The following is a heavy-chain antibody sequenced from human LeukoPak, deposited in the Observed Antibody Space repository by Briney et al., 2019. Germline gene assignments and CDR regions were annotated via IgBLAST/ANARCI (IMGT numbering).Heavy chain of an antibody. CDR1: GLTFSNYG. Sequence: GRSLRLSCAASGLTFSNYGMHWVRQAPGKGLEWVAIIWYDGSNKYYVDSVKGRFTISRDNSKNTLFLQMNTLRAEDTAVYYCARGASKIRGRPDWFDPWGQGTLVTVSS. D-gene: IGHD5-24*01. CDR2: IWYDGSNK. J-gene: IGHJ5*02. CDR3: ARGASKIRGRPDWFDP. V-gene: IGHV3-33*01.